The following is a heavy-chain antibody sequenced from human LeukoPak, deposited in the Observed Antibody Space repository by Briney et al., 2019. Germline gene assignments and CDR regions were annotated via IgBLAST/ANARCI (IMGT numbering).Heavy chain of an antibody. V-gene: IGHV3-23*01. Sequence: GGSLRLSCAASGFTFSSYAMSWVRQAPGKGLEWVSAISGSGGSTYYADSMKGRFTISRDNSKNTLYLQMNSLRAEDTDVYYCAKGFREGCSSTSCYATPFFDYWGQGTLVTVSS. J-gene: IGHJ4*02. D-gene: IGHD2-2*01. CDR3: AKGFREGCSSTSCYATPFFDY. CDR1: GFTFSSYA. CDR2: ISGSGGST.